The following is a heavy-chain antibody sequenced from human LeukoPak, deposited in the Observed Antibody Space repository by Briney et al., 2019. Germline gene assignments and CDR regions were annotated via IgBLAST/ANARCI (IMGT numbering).Heavy chain of an antibody. Sequence: ASVKVSCKASGYTFTSYGMSWVRQAPGQGLEWMGWISAYNGNTNYAQKLQGRVTMTTDTSTSTAYMELRSLRSDDTAVYYCARDGDIVVVPAASRPHYWGQGTLVTVSS. CDR1: GYTFTSYG. D-gene: IGHD2-2*01. CDR2: ISAYNGNT. J-gene: IGHJ4*02. CDR3: ARDGDIVVVPAASRPHY. V-gene: IGHV1-18*01.